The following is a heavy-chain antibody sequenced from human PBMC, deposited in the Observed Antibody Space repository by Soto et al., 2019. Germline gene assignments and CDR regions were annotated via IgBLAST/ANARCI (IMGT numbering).Heavy chain of an antibody. V-gene: IGHV4-39*01. Sequence: QLQLQESGPGLVKPSETLSLTCTVSGGSISSSSYYWGWIRQPPGKGLEWIGSIYYSGSTYYNPSLKSRVTISVDTSKNQFSLKRSSVTAADTAVYYCARPLSTTDWFHPWGQGTLVTVSS. CDR1: GGSISSSSYY. D-gene: IGHD4-17*01. CDR3: ARPLSTTDWFHP. CDR2: IYYSGST. J-gene: IGHJ5*02.